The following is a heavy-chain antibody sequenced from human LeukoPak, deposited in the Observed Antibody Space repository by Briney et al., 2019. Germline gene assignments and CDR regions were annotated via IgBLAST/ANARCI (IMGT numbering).Heavy chain of an antibody. D-gene: IGHD2-15*01. J-gene: IGHJ5*02. CDR1: GSTFSSYT. V-gene: IGHV3-21*01. CDR3: ARGSEYCSGGTCYLNWFDP. Sequence: GGSLRLSCAASGSTFSSYTMNWVRQAPGKGLEWVSSISSSSRYIYYADSVRGQFTISRDNAKNSLYLQMNSLRAEDTAVYYCARGSEYCSGGTCYLNWFDPWGQGTLVTVSS. CDR2: ISSSSRYI.